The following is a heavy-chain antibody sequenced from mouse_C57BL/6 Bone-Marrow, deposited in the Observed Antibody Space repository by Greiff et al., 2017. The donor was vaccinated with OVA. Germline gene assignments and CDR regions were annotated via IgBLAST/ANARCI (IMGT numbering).Heavy chain of an antibody. CDR3: TTGVRRHFDD. J-gene: IGHJ1*03. CDR2: LDPENGDT. D-gene: IGHD2-14*01. CDR1: GFTFTDYY. Sequence: VQLQQSGAELVRPGASVKLSCTASGFTFTDYYMHWVKQRPEQGLEWIGWLDPENGDTEYASKFQGKATITADTSSNTAYLQLSSLTSEDTAVYYCTTGVRRHFDDWGKGTTVTVSS. V-gene: IGHV14-4*01.